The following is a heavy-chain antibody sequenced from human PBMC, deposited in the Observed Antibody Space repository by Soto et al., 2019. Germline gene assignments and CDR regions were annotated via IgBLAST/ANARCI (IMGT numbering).Heavy chain of an antibody. Sequence: QLQLQESGPGLLKPSETLSLTCAVSGGSISSSNYYWGWFRQAPGKGLGWIGDVRFGGNTFYNPHLRRRVTISGDTSQDQFLLDVGFVTAGDTAIYYCAKDASWFSCGARGQGALVTVSS. CDR2: VRFGGNT. V-gene: IGHV4-39*01. CDR3: AKDASWFSCGA. CDR1: GGSISSSNYY. D-gene: IGHD2-8*01. J-gene: IGHJ4*02.